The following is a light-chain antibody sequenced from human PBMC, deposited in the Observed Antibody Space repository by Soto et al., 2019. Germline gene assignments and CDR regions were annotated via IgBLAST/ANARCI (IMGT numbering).Light chain of an antibody. V-gene: IGLV2-14*03. CDR3: LSHTTSRTYV. J-gene: IGLJ1*01. Sequence: QSVLTHPASVSGSPGQSITISCSGTSSDIGAYEYVSWYQQHPGKPPKLMIYNVNNRPSGVSYRFSGSKSGNTASLTISRLQTEDEANYYCLSHTTSRTYVFGPGTNVTLL. CDR2: NVN. CDR1: SSDIGAYEY.